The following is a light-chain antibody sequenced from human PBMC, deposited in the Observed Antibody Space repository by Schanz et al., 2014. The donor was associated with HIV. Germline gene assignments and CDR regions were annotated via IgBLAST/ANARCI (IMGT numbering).Light chain of an antibody. Sequence: QSALTQPASVSGSPGQSTTISCTGTTSDVGGYDYVSWYQQHPGKAPKLMIYDVSNRPSGVSNRFSGSKSGNTASLTISGLQAEDEADYYCCSFAGTIWVFGGGTKLTVL. J-gene: IGLJ3*02. CDR3: CSFAGTIWV. CDR2: DVS. V-gene: IGLV2-14*03. CDR1: TSDVGGYDY.